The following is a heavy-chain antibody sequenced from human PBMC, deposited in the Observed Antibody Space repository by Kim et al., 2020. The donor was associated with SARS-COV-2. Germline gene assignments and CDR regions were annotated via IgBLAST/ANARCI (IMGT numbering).Heavy chain of an antibody. J-gene: IGHJ6*02. CDR1: GYTFIKHW. Sequence: GESLKISCKGSGYTFIKHWIVWVRQMPGKGLEWRRIIYPADSDTRYSPSFQGQVTISVDKSNSIAYLQWSSLKASDTAMYYCARHSYYGSGTYYLPSYGLDVWGQGTTVTVSS. CDR2: IYPADSDT. D-gene: IGHD3-10*01. V-gene: IGHV5-51*01. CDR3: ARHSYYGSGTYYLPSYGLDV.